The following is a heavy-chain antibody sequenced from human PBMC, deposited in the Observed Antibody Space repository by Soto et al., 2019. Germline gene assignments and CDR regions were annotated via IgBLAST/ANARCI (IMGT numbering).Heavy chain of an antibody. Sequence: QVQLQESGPGLVKPSETLSLTCTVSGGSINTYYWTWIRQPPGRGLEWVGYIYYTGSTSYNPSLRGRATISLDRSKNQFSLKLTSVTSADTAVYFCTRSITGYAFDIWGQGTMVTVSS. D-gene: IGHD1-1*01. CDR1: GGSINTYY. V-gene: IGHV4-59*01. CDR2: IYYTGST. CDR3: TRSITGYAFDI. J-gene: IGHJ3*02.